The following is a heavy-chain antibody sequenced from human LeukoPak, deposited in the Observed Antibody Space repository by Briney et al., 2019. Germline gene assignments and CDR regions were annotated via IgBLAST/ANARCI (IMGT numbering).Heavy chain of an antibody. CDR3: ARDVVVTAHRPLRYYYGMDV. V-gene: IGHV4-39*07. J-gene: IGHJ6*02. D-gene: IGHD2-21*02. Sequence: PSETLSLTCTVSGGSISSSSYYWGWIRQPPGKGLEWIGSIYYSGSTYYNPSLKSRVTISVDTSKNQFSLKLSSVTAADTAVYYCARDVVVTAHRPLRYYYGMDVWGQGTTVTVSS. CDR2: IYYSGST. CDR1: GGSISSSSYY.